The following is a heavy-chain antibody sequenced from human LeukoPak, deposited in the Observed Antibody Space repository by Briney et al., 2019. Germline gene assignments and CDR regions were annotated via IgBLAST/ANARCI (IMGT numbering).Heavy chain of an antibody. CDR3: ARSDYYDSSGYYYLADY. Sequence: SVKVSCKASGGTFSSYAISWVRQAPGQGLEWMGGIIPIFGTANYAQKFQGRVTITADKSTSTAYMELSSLRSEDTAVYYCARSDYYDSSGYYYLADYWGQGTLVTVSS. CDR2: IIPIFGTA. J-gene: IGHJ4*02. V-gene: IGHV1-69*06. CDR1: GGTFSSYA. D-gene: IGHD3-22*01.